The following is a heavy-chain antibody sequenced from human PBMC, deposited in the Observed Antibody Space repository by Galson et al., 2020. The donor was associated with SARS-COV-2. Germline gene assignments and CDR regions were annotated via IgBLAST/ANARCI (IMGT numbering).Heavy chain of an antibody. CDR3: ARRGGTGTTEDFGF. D-gene: IGHD4-17*01. CDR1: GGSISTTSYF. J-gene: IGHJ2*01. Sequence: LETLSLTCTVSGGSISTTSYFWGWIRQPPGKGLEWIGTIYYSGTTYYNPSLRSRVTISVDTSTNQFSLKLNSVTAADTAVYYCARRGGTGTTEDFGFWGRGPLVTFS. CDR2: IYYSGTT. V-gene: IGHV4-39*01.